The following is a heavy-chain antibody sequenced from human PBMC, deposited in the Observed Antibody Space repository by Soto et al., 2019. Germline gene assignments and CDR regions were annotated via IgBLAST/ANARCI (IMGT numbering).Heavy chain of an antibody. CDR3: ARAQITMLVPYYFDY. V-gene: IGHV4-31*03. J-gene: IGHJ4*02. CDR2: IYYSGST. D-gene: IGHD3-22*01. Sequence: SETLSLTCTVSGGSISSGGYYWSWIRQHPGKGLEWIGYIYYSGSTYYNPSLKSRVTISVDTSKNQFSLKLSSVTAADTAVYYCARAQITMLVPYYFDYWRQGTLVTVSS. CDR1: GGSISSGGYY.